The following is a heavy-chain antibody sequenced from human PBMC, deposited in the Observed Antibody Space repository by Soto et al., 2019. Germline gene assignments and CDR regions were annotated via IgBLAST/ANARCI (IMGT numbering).Heavy chain of an antibody. CDR1: GFSFRNYS. D-gene: IGHD6-13*01. J-gene: IGHJ5*02. CDR3: ARVVPYSKTWYGEAPNWFDP. Sequence: PGGSLRLSCAASGFSFRNYSMNWVRQAPGKGLEWVSSISSSSTYIYYADSVKGRFTISRDNAKNSLYLQMNSLRAEDTAVYYCARVVPYSKTWYGEAPNWFDPWGQGTLVTVSS. CDR2: ISSSSTYI. V-gene: IGHV3-21*01.